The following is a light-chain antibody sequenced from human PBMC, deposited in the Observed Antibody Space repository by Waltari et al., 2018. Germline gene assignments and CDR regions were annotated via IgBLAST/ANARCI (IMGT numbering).Light chain of an antibody. V-gene: IGKV3-15*01. CDR3: QQYNNWPRT. J-gene: IGKJ2*01. CDR2: GAS. Sequence: IVMTQSPATLSVSPGERATLSCRASQSVRSNLAWYQQKPGQAPSLLFYGASTRANGVPARFIAGGSGTEFTLTISSLQSGDFAVYYCQQYNNWPRTFGQGTKLEI. CDR1: QSVRSN.